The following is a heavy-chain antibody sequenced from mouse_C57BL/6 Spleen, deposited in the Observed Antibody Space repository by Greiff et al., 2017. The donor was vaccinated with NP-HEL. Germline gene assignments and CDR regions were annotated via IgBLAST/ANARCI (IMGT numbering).Heavy chain of an antibody. CDR2: ISDGGSYT. V-gene: IGHV5-4*01. CDR3: ASQRRPTNYAMDY. D-gene: IGHD2-10*01. CDR1: GFTFSSYA. Sequence: DVHLVESGGGLVKPGGSLKLSCAASGFTFSSYAMSWVRQTPEKRLEWVATISDGGSYTYYPDNVKGRFTISRDNAKNNLYLQMSHLKSEDTAMYYCASQRRPTNYAMDYWGQGTSVTVSS. J-gene: IGHJ4*01.